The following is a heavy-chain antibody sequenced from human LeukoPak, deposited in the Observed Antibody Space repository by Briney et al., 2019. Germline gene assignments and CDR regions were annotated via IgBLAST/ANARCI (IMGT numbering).Heavy chain of an antibody. CDR2: ISSSGSTI. Sequence: GGSLRLSCAASGFTFSDYYMGWIRQAPGKGLEWVSYISSSGSTIYYADSVKGRFTISRDNPRNTLYMQMNSLRDEDTAVYYCAIMHGYYDGSGYWVQWGQGTLDTDSS. CDR1: GFTFSDYY. V-gene: IGHV3-11*01. D-gene: IGHD3-22*01. CDR3: AIMHGYYDGSGYWVQ. J-gene: IGHJ1*01.